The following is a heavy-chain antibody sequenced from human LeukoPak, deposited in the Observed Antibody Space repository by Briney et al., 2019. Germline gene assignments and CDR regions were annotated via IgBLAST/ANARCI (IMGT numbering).Heavy chain of an antibody. CDR1: GGSISSGGYY. CDR2: IYHSGST. V-gene: IGHV4-30-2*01. Sequence: SETLSLTCTVSGGSISSGGYYWSWIRQPPGKGLEWIGYIYHSGSTYYNPSLKSRVTISVDTSKNQFSLNLSSVTAADTAVYYCARAREGSPSFFDHWGQGTLVTVSS. J-gene: IGHJ4*02. CDR3: ARAREGSPSFFDH. D-gene: IGHD1-26*01.